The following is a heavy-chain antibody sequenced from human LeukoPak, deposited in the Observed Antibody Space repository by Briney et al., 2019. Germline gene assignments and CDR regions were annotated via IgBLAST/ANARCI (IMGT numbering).Heavy chain of an antibody. V-gene: IGHV4-59*01. CDR1: GGSISTYC. J-gene: IGHJ4*02. D-gene: IGHD6-13*01. Sequence: SETLSLTCTVSGGSISTYCWSWVRQPPGKGLEWIGYIYYSGGTNYNPSLKSRVTISVDTSKNQFSLKLSSVTAADTAVYYCARGGWYSSSWSLDYWGQGTLVTVSS. CDR3: ARGGWYSSSWSLDY. CDR2: IYYSGGT.